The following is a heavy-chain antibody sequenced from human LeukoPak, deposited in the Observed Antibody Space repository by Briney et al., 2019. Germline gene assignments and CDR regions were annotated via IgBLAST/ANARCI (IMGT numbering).Heavy chain of an antibody. CDR3: ARDTIAAAAGTVDY. V-gene: IGHV1-69*04. Sequence: SVKVSCKASGGTFSSCAISWVRQAPGQGLEWMGRIIPILGIANYAQKFQGRVTITADKSTSTAYMELSSLRSEDTAVYYCARDTIAAAAGTVDYWGQGTLVTVSS. J-gene: IGHJ4*02. CDR2: IIPILGIA. D-gene: IGHD6-13*01. CDR1: GGTFSSCA.